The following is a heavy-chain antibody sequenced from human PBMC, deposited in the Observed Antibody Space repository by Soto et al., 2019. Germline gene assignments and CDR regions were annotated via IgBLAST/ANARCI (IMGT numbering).Heavy chain of an antibody. D-gene: IGHD3-10*01. V-gene: IGHV1-69*01. CDR2: IIPMYGPA. CDR1: GGTFSSYA. J-gene: IGHJ5*02. CDR3: ASVASMVRGVIDNWFDP. Sequence: QVPLVQSGAEVKKPGSSVTVSCKASGGTFSSYAIHWVRQAPGQGLEWMGGIIPMYGPAKYAERFQGRVTITADESTPTVYMELTSLTSQDTAVDDCASVASMVRGVIDNWFDPWGHGTLVTVSS.